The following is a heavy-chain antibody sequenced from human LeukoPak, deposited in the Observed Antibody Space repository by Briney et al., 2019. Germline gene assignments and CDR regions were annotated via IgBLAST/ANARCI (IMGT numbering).Heavy chain of an antibody. CDR3: ASPVGANHFDAFDI. J-gene: IGHJ3*02. CDR1: GFTFSSYS. V-gene: IGHV3-48*01. Sequence: GGSLRLSCAASGFTFSSYSMNWVRQAPGKGLEWVSYISSSSSTIYYADSVKGRFTISRDNAKNSLYLQMNSLRAEDTAAYYCASPVGANHFDAFDIWGQGTMVTVSS. D-gene: IGHD1-26*01. CDR2: ISSSSSTI.